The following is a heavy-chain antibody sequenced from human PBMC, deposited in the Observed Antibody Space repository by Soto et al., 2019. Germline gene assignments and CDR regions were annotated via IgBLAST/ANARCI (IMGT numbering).Heavy chain of an antibody. V-gene: IGHV1-69*01. J-gene: IGHJ5*02. CDR2: IIPIFGTA. Sequence: QVQLVQSGAEVNKPGSSVKVSCKASVGTFSSDAISWVRQAPGQGLEWMGWIIPIFGTANDAQKFQGRVTITADQSTSTACMELSSLSSEDTAVYYCASRYSSSSGWFDPWGQGNLVTVSS. CDR1: VGTFSSDA. D-gene: IGHD6-6*01. CDR3: ASRYSSSSGWFDP.